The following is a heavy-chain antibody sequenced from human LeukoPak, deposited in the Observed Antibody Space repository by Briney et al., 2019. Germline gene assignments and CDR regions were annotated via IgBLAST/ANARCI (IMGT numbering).Heavy chain of an antibody. Sequence: PGGSLRLSCAASGFTFSNYGMNWVRQAPGKGLEWVAVIAHDASIRIYADSVKGRFTISRDSSKNTLSLQMNSLRAEDTAVYNCARDNIQLWTHYYYGMDVWGQGTTVTVSS. CDR3: ARDNIQLWTHYYYGMDV. J-gene: IGHJ6*02. CDR2: IAHDASIR. CDR1: GFTFSNYG. V-gene: IGHV3-30*03. D-gene: IGHD5-18*01.